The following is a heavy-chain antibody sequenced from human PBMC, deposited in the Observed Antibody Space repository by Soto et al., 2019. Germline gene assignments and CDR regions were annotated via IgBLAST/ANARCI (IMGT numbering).Heavy chain of an antibody. V-gene: IGHV3-23*01. CDR2: ISGSGGST. CDR1: GLTFSSYA. Sequence: GGSLRLSCAASGLTFSSYAMSWVRQAPGKGLEWVSAISGSGGSTYYADSVKGRFTISRDNSKNTLYLQMNSLRAEDTVVYYCAKRLSIAAAGFPFDYWGQGTLVTVSS. D-gene: IGHD6-13*01. J-gene: IGHJ4*02. CDR3: AKRLSIAAAGFPFDY.